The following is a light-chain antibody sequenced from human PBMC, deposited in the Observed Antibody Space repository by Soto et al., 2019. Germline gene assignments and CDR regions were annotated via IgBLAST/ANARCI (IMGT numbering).Light chain of an antibody. Sequence: QSALTQPASVSGSPGQSIIISCTGTSSDVGAFDYVSWYQHHPGKAPKLLIYEVFSRPTGISNRFSGSKSVNTASLTISGLQADDEADYYCSSYTRRNTVIFGGGTKVTVL. J-gene: IGLJ2*01. V-gene: IGLV2-14*01. CDR3: SSYTRRNTVI. CDR2: EVF. CDR1: SSDVGAFDY.